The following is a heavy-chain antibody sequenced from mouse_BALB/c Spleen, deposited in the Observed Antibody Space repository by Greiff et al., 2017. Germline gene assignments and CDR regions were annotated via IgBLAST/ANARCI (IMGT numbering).Heavy chain of an antibody. CDR1: GYSFTDYI. Sequence: VQLQQTGPELVKPGASVKISCKASGYSFTDYIMLWVKQSHGKSLEWIGNINPYYGSTSYNLKFKGKATLTVDKSSSTAYMQLNSLTSEDSAVYYCARYGTPDEFAYWGQGTLVTVSA. V-gene: IGHV1-39*01. CDR3: ARYGTPDEFAY. D-gene: IGHD2-1*01. J-gene: IGHJ3*01. CDR2: INPYYGST.